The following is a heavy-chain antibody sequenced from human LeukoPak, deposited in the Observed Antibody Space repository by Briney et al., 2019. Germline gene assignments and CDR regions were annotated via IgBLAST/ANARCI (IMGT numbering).Heavy chain of an antibody. CDR3: AREYYDILTGYRTDAFDI. D-gene: IGHD3-9*01. V-gene: IGHV3-21*01. J-gene: IGHJ3*02. CDR1: GFTFSSYS. CDR2: ISSSSSYI. Sequence: GGSLRLSCAASGFTFSSYSMNWVRQAPGKGLEWVSSISSSSSYIYYADSVKGRFTISRDNAKNSLYLQMNSLRAEDTAVYYCAREYYDILTGYRTDAFDIWGQGTMVTVYS.